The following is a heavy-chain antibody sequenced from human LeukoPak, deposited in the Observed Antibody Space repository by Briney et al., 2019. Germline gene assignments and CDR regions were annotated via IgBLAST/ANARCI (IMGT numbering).Heavy chain of an antibody. CDR3: ARERVDCSGGSCLYYFDY. CDR1: GFTFSSYA. Sequence: PGGSLRLSCAASGFTFSSYAMHWVRQAPGKGLEYVSAISTNGGSTYYANSVKGRFTISRDNSKNTLYSQMGSLRAEDMAVYYCARERVDCSGGSCLYYFDYWGQGTLVTVSS. D-gene: IGHD2-15*01. J-gene: IGHJ4*02. CDR2: ISTNGGST. V-gene: IGHV3-64*01.